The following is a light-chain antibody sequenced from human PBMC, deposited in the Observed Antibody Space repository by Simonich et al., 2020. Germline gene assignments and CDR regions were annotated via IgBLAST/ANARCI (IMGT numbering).Light chain of an antibody. J-gene: IGKJ2*01. CDR3: QQYYSTPYT. CDR1: QSVFYSSNNKNY. V-gene: IGKV4-1*01. Sequence: DIVMTQSPDSLAVSLGERATINCKSSQSVFYSSNNKNYLAWYQQKPGQHPKLLIYWASTRESGVPDRFSGSGSGKDFTLTISSLQAEDVAVYYCQQYYSTPYTFGQGTKLEIK. CDR2: WAS.